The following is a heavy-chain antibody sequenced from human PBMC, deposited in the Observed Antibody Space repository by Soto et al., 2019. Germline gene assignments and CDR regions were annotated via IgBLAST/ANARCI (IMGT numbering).Heavy chain of an antibody. V-gene: IGHV1-18*01. D-gene: IGHD4-17*01. CDR2: ISTYNGNT. CDR1: GYSFTTSG. J-gene: IGHJ4*02. Sequence: QAQLVQSGAEVKEPGASVKVSCKASGYSFTTSGITWVRQAPGQGLEWMGWISTYNGNTNYAQKLQDRVTLTTDTSTSTAYMELMSLRSDYTAVYYCARRLYGDYDYWGQGTLVTVSS. CDR3: ARRLYGDYDY.